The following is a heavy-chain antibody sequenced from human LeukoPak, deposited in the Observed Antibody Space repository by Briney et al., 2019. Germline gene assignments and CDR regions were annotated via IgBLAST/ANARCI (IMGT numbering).Heavy chain of an antibody. D-gene: IGHD3-22*01. CDR3: TRGRLTMT. J-gene: IGHJ5*02. CDR1: GFTFSSSW. CDR2: IKEDGSEK. V-gene: IGHV3-7*01. Sequence: GGSLTLSCAASGFTFSSSWMSWVRQAPGKGLEGVANIKEDGSEKCYVDSVKGRFSISRDNAKNSLYLQMNSLRVEDTAVYYCTRGRLTMTWGQGTLVTVSS.